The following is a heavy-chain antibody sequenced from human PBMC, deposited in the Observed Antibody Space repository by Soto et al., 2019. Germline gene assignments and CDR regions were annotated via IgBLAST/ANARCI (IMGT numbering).Heavy chain of an antibody. CDR2: VNGDGTRI. Sequence: GGSLRLSCAASGFMFKTYWMHWVRQAPGKGLVWVSRVNGDGTRINYADSMKGRFTISRDNAKKTLYLQMNSLIVEDTAVYYCTRAGTPSDYYYGMDVWGQGTTVTVSS. CDR1: GFMFKTYW. J-gene: IGHJ6*02. D-gene: IGHD6-19*01. V-gene: IGHV3-74*01. CDR3: TRAGTPSDYYYGMDV.